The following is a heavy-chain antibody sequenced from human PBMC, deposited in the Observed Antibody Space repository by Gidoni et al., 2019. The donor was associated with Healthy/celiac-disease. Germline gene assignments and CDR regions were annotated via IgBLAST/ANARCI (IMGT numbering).Heavy chain of an antibody. V-gene: IGHV3-21*01. Sequence: EVQLVESGGGLVKPGGSLRLSCAASGFTFSSYSMNWVRQAPGKGLEWVSSISSRSSYIYYADSVKGRFTISRDNAKNSLYLQMNSLRAEDTAVYYCARDGYSYGYYYYGMDVWGQGTTVTVSS. CDR3: ARDGYSYGYYYYGMDV. J-gene: IGHJ6*02. CDR2: ISSRSSYI. D-gene: IGHD5-18*01. CDR1: GFTFSSYS.